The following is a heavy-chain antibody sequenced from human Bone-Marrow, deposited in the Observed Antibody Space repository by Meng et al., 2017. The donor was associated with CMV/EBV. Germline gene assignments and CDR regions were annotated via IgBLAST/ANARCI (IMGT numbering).Heavy chain of an antibody. D-gene: IGHD6-13*01. CDR3: ARSWLIAADYYYYGMDV. CDR2: ISAYNGNT. V-gene: IGHV1-18*01. CDR1: GYTFTSYG. Sequence: ASVKVSCKASGYTFTSYGISWVRQAPGQGLEWMGWISAYNGNTNYAQKLQGRVTMTTDTSTSTAYMELSSLRSEDTAVYYCARSWLIAADYYYYGMDVWGQGTTVTVSS. J-gene: IGHJ6*02.